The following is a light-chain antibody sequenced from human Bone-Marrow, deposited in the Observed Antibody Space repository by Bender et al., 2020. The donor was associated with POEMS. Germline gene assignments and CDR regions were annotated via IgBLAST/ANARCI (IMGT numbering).Light chain of an antibody. Sequence: QSVLTQPPSASGTPGQRVTISCSGGSSNIGAHAVNWYQHLPGTAPKLLIYSSHRRPSEVPDRFSGSRPGTSASLAISGLQSEDEADYCCAVWDDSLNGWVFGGGTKLTVL. CDR3: AVWDDSLNGWV. V-gene: IGLV1-44*01. CDR1: SSNIGAHA. J-gene: IGLJ3*02. CDR2: SSH.